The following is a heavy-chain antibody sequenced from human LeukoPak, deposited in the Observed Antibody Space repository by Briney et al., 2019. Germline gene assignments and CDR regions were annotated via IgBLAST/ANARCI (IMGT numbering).Heavy chain of an antibody. D-gene: IGHD2/OR15-2a*01. CDR3: AREPRSMAYFDY. J-gene: IGHJ4*02. CDR1: GYTFTGYY. CDR2: INPNSGGT. V-gene: IGHV1-2*02. Sequence: ASVKVSCKASGYTFTGYYLHWVRQAPGQGLEWMGWINPNSGGTNFAQKFQARVTMTRDTSINTAYMELRSLRSDDTAVYYCAREPRSMAYFDYWGQGTLVTVSS.